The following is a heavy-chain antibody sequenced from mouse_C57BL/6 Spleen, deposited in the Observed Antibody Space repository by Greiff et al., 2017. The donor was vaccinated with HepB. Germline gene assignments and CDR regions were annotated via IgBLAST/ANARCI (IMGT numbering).Heavy chain of an antibody. CDR2: INPYNGGT. CDR3: ASRYYGSAYFDV. CDR1: GYTFTDYY. Sequence: EVQLQQSGPVLVKPGASVKMSCKASGYTFTDYYMNWVKQSHGKSLEWIGVINPYNGGTSYNQKFKGKATLTVDKSSSTAYMELNSLTSEDSAVYYCASRYYGSAYFDVWGTGTTVTVSS. V-gene: IGHV1-19*01. D-gene: IGHD1-1*01. J-gene: IGHJ1*03.